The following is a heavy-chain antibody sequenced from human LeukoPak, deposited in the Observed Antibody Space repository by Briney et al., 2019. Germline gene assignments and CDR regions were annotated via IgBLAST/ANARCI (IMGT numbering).Heavy chain of an antibody. J-gene: IGHJ4*02. V-gene: IGHV3-21*01. CDR1: GFTFSSYS. Sequence: GGSLRLSCAASGFTFSSYSMNWVRQAPGKGLEWVSSISSSSSYIYYADSVKGRFTISRDNAKNSLYLQMNSLRAEDTAVYYCARGGFYDSSGYYWVYWGQGTLVTVSS. CDR3: ARGGFYDSSGYYWVY. D-gene: IGHD3-22*01. CDR2: ISSSSSYI.